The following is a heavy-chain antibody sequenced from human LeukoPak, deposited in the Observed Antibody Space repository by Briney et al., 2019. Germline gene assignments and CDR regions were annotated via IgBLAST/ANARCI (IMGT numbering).Heavy chain of an antibody. J-gene: IGHJ5*02. Sequence: GGSLRLSCAASGFTFSSYWMSWVRQAPGKGLVWVANINPDGSEKKYVDSVKGRFIISRDNAENSLDLQMNSLRVEDTAVYYCVREGGSGWYSGWFDPWGQGTRVTVSS. D-gene: IGHD6-19*01. CDR3: VREGGSGWYSGWFDP. CDR1: GFTFSSYW. V-gene: IGHV3-7*03. CDR2: INPDGSEK.